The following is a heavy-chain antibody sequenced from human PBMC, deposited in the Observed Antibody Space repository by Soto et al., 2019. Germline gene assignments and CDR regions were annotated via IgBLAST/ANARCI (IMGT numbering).Heavy chain of an antibody. Sequence: QVQLVQSGAEVKEPGASLKVSCKASGYTFTTFGISWVRQAPGQGLEWMGWIDSKNGNTKDAQNFQGRVAMTKDPYTSTAYMELRSLRSDDTGVYYCAIEYCDSSMCYLPDYWGQGALVTVSS. D-gene: IGHD2-2*01. V-gene: IGHV1-18*01. CDR3: AIEYCDSSMCYLPDY. CDR2: IDSKNGNT. J-gene: IGHJ4*02. CDR1: GYTFTTFG.